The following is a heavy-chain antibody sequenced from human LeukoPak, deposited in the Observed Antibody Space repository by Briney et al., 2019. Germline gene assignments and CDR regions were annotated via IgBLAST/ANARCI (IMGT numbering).Heavy chain of an antibody. J-gene: IGHJ3*02. V-gene: IGHV4-34*01. Sequence: SETLSLTCVLYGGSSSGYYWSWIRQPPGKGLEWIGEINHSRSTNYNPSLKSRVTISVDTSKNQFSLKLSSVTAADTAAYYCARSGSGSYIPGQMDAFDIWGQGTMVTVSS. CDR1: GGSSSGYY. CDR2: INHSRST. CDR3: ARSGSGSYIPGQMDAFDI. D-gene: IGHD1-26*01.